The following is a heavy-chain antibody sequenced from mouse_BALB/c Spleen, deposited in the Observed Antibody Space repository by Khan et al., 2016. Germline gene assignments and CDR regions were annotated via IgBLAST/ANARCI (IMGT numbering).Heavy chain of an antibody. CDR1: GYSITSDYA. D-gene: IGHD2-1*01. V-gene: IGHV3-2*02. CDR2: ISYSGST. CDR3: AGGNYDYFDY. J-gene: IGHJ2*01. Sequence: EVQLQESGPGLVKPSQSLSLTCTVTGYSITSDYAWNWIRQFPGNKLEWMGYISYSGSTSYNPSLKSRISITRDTSKNQFFLQLNSVTTEDTATYYCAGGNYDYFDYWGQGTTLTVSS.